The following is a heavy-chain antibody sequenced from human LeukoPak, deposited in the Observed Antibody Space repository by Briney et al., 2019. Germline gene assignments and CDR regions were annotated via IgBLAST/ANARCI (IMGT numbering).Heavy chain of an antibody. CDR1: GFTFSSYW. CDR3: AKDLTVMVRGVIPSFDY. CDR2: ISGSGGST. V-gene: IGHV3-23*01. J-gene: IGHJ4*02. Sequence: GGSLRLSCAASGFTFSSYWMSWVRQAPGKGLEWVSAISGSGGSTYYADSVKGRFTISRDNSKNTLYLQMNSLRAEDTAVYYCAKDLTVMVRGVIPSFDYWGQGTLVTVSS. D-gene: IGHD3-10*01.